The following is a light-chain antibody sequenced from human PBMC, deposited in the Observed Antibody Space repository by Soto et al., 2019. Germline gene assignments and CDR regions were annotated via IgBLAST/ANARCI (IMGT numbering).Light chain of an antibody. V-gene: IGLV3-21*02. J-gene: IGLJ3*02. CDR3: QVWDSSSDHWV. CDR1: DIGDKS. CDR2: DDT. Sequence: ELTQPPSVSVAPGQTARITCGGNDIGDKSVHWYQQKPGQAPLLVVYDDTDRPSGIPERFSGSNSGNTATLTISRVEAGDEADYYCQVWDSSSDHWVFGGGTKVTVL.